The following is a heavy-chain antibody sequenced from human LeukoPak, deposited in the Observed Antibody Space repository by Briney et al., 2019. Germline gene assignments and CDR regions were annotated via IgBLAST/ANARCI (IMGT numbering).Heavy chain of an antibody. Sequence: GASVKVSCKASGYTFTGYSINWLRQAPGQGLEWMGWISTNTGNPTYAQGFTGRFVFSLDTSVSTTYLQISSLKAEDTAVYYCARGDDYVTYWGQGTLVTVSS. CDR1: GYTFTGYS. D-gene: IGHD4-17*01. J-gene: IGHJ4*02. CDR3: ARGDDYVTY. V-gene: IGHV7-4-1*02. CDR2: ISTNTGNP.